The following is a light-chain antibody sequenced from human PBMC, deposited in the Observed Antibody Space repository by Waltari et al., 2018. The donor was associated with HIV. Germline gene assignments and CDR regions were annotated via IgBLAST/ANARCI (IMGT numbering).Light chain of an antibody. Sequence: QSALTQPPSASGSPGQSVPISCTGTSSDVGGYTSISWYQQPPGKAPQLTVYEVSKRPSGVPDRFSGSKSGNTASLTVSGLQAEDEADYYCSSYAGSNNFMPRFGGGTKLTVL. CDR2: EVS. CDR3: SSYAGSNNFMPR. V-gene: IGLV2-8*01. CDR1: SSDVGGYTS. J-gene: IGLJ2*01.